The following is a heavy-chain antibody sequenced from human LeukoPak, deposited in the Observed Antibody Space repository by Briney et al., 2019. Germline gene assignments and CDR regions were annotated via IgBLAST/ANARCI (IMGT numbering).Heavy chain of an antibody. CDR2: IYYSGST. J-gene: IGHJ4*02. CDR1: GGSISSYY. CDR3: AADGGVGYNSFDS. Sequence: KSSETLSLTCTDSGGSISSYYWSWIRQPPGKGLEWIGYIYYSGSTNYNPSLKSRVTISVDTSKNQFSLKLSSVTAADTAVYYWAADGGVGYNSFDSWGRGTLVTVSS. V-gene: IGHV4-59*01. D-gene: IGHD5-24*01.